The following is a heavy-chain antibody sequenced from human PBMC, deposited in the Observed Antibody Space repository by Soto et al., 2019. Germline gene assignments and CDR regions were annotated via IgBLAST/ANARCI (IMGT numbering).Heavy chain of an antibody. CDR2: IYSGGST. CDR3: ARDRKGYCSGGSCYSGWFDP. D-gene: IGHD2-15*01. J-gene: IGHJ5*02. CDR1: GFTVSSNY. Sequence: GGSLRLSCAASGFTVSSNYMSWVRQAPGKGLEWVSVIYSGGSTYYADSVKGRLTISRHNSRNTRYLQMNSLRAEDTAVYYGARDRKGYCSGGSCYSGWFDPWGQGTLVTVSS. V-gene: IGHV3-53*04.